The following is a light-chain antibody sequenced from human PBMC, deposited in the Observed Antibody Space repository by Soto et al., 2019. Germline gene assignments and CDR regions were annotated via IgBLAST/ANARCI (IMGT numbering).Light chain of an antibody. CDR2: DVS. V-gene: IGLV2-14*01. CDR3: SSYTSSSPWV. CDR1: SSDVGGYNY. J-gene: IGLJ3*02. Sequence: QSALTQPASVSGSPGQSITISYTGTSSDVGGYNYVSWYQQHPGKAPKLMIYDVSNRPSGVSNRFSGSKSGNTASLTISGLQAEDEADYYCSSYTSSSPWVFGGGTKLTVL.